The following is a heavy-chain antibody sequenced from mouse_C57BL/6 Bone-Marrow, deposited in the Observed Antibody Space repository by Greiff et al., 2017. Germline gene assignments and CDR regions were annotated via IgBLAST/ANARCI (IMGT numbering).Heavy chain of an antibody. J-gene: IGHJ2*01. CDR3: ASRLGFFDY. CDR2: ISSGGSYT. D-gene: IGHD4-1*01. Sequence: EVKVVESGGDLVKPGGSLKLSCAASGFTFSSYGMSWVRQTPDKRLEWVATISSGGSYTYYPDSVKGRFTISRDNAKNTLYLQMSSLKSEDTAMYYCASRLGFFDYWGQGTTLTVSS. V-gene: IGHV5-6*02. CDR1: GFTFSSYG.